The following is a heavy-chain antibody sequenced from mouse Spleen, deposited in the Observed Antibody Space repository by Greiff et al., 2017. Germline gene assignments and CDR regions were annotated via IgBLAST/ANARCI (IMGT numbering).Heavy chain of an antibody. CDR1: GYTFTSYG. J-gene: IGHJ2*01. Sequence: QVQLQQSGAELARPGASVKLSCKASGYTFTSYGISWVKQRTGQGLEWIGEIYPRSGNTYYNEKFKGKATLTADKSSSTAYMELRSLTSEDSAVYFCARTPLYGSSYVDFDYWGQGTTLTVSS. D-gene: IGHD1-1*01. CDR2: IYPRSGNT. CDR3: ARTPLYGSSYVDFDY. V-gene: IGHV1-81*01.